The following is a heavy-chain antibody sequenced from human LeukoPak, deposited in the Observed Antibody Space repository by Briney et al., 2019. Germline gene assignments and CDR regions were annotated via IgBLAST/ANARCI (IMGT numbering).Heavy chain of an antibody. CDR1: GFTFSDYY. CDR3: AREFLGFHP. D-gene: IGHD2/OR15-2a*01. Sequence: GVPLRLPCAASGFTFSDYYMNWVPQAPGKGLECVSDIYRGGFTYYADPVRGRISISKDNSKNTLDLQMNSLRDEDAALYYGAREFLGFHPWGQGTLVTVSS. J-gene: IGHJ5*02. CDR2: IYRGGFT. V-gene: IGHV3-53*01.